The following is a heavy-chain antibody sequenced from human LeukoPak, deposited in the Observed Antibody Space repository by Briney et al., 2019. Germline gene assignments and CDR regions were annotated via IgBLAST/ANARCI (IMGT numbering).Heavy chain of an antibody. Sequence: GGSLRLSCAASGFTFSDYYVSWIRQAPGKGLEWVSYISSSGSTIYYADSVKGRFTISRDNAKNSLYLQMNSLRAEDTAVYYCARDAGYCSSTSCYTEFGGQGTMVTVSS. CDR3: ARDAGYCSSTSCYTEF. CDR1: GFTFSDYY. CDR2: ISSSGSTI. J-gene: IGHJ4*02. D-gene: IGHD2-2*02. V-gene: IGHV3-11*04.